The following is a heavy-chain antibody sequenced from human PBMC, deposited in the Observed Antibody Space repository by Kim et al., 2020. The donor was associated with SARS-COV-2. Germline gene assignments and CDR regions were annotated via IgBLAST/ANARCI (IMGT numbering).Heavy chain of an antibody. J-gene: IGHJ5*02. D-gene: IGHD6-13*01. CDR3: ARTMAGDSRSWNSNFQSWFDP. Sequence: ASVKVSCKASGYTFTTYGISWVRQAPGQGLEWMGWISAYNVKTNYAQKLQGRVTMITDTSTRTAYMELRSLRSDDTAVYYCARTMAGDSRSWNSNFQSWFDPWGQGTLVIVSS. V-gene: IGHV1-18*01. CDR1: GYTFTTYG. CDR2: ISAYNVKT.